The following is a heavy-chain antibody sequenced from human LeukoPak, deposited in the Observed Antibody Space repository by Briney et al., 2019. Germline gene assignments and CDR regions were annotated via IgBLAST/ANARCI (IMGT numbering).Heavy chain of an antibody. V-gene: IGHV3-23*01. Sequence: GGSLRLSCAASGFTFSSYAMSWVRQAPGKGLDWVSGISGGGGSTYYADSVKGRFTISRDNSKNTLYLQMNSLRVEETAVYYCAKGQEVIPAANAFEIWGQGTMVTDSS. CDR2: ISGGGGST. CDR3: AKGQEVIPAANAFEI. D-gene: IGHD2-2*01. J-gene: IGHJ3*02. CDR1: GFTFSSYA.